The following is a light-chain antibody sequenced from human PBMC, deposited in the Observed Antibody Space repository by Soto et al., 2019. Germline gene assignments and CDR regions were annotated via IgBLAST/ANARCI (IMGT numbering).Light chain of an antibody. Sequence: IVMTQSPGTLFLSPGERATLSCRASQSVSSSYLAWYQQKPGQAPRLLIYGASSRATGIPDRFSGSGSGTDFTLTISRLEPEDFAVYYCEQYGSSPRYTFGQGTKLEIK. V-gene: IGKV3-20*01. CDR2: GAS. J-gene: IGKJ2*01. CDR1: QSVSSSY. CDR3: EQYGSSPRYT.